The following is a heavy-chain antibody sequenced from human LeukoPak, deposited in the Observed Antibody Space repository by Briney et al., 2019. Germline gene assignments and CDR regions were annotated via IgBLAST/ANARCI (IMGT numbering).Heavy chain of an antibody. CDR3: ARVSGMGYMDV. D-gene: IGHD2-15*01. CDR2: IRSDGSTI. J-gene: IGHJ6*03. CDR1: GFSFSSYS. V-gene: IGHV3-48*04. Sequence: GGSLRLSCAASGFSFSSYSMNWVRQAPGKGLEWVSYIRSDGSTIYYADSVKGRFTISRDNAESSLFLQMNSRRAGDTAVYYCARVSGMGYMDVWGKGTTVTVSS.